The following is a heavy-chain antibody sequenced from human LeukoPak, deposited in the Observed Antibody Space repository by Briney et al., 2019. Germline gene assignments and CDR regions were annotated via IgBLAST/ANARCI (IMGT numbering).Heavy chain of an antibody. CDR1: GYTFTSYD. CDR2: MNPNSGNT. V-gene: IGHV1-8*01. J-gene: IGHJ5*02. Sequence: GASVKVSCKASGYTFTSYDINWVRQATGQRLEWMGWMNPNSGNTGYAQKFQGRVTMTRNTSISTAYMELSSLRSEDTAVYYCARVMVDFWSSNWFDPWGQGTLVTVSS. D-gene: IGHD3-3*01. CDR3: ARVMVDFWSSNWFDP.